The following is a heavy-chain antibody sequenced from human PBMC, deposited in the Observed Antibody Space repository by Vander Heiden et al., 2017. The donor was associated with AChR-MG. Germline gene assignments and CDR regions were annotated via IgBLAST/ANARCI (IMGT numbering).Heavy chain of an antibody. CDR1: GFTFLSYG. V-gene: IGHV3-30*18. J-gene: IGHJ6*02. CDR3: AKDLPRRSYYYYGMDV. Sequence: QVQLVESGGGVVQPGRSLSLSCPASGFTFLSYGMHWGRQAPGKGREWVAVISDDGSNKYYADSVKGRFTISRDNSKNTRYLQMNSLRAEDTAVYYCAKDLPRRSYYYYGMDVWGQGTTVTVSS. CDR2: ISDDGSNK.